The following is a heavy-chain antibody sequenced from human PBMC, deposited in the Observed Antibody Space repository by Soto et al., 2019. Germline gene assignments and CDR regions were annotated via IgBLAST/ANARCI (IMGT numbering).Heavy chain of an antibody. V-gene: IGHV3-33*01. Sequence: QVQLVESGGGVVQPGRSLRLSCVASGSKFTDYGLNWVRQTPGKGLEWVAISWFDGSIAYYAESVKGRFTISRDDSRNPVYLHMNSLRGEDTAMYYCARDGARIDSSGKFDYWGQGTQVTVSS. CDR1: GSKFTDYG. D-gene: IGHD3-22*01. CDR3: ARDGARIDSSGKFDY. J-gene: IGHJ4*02. CDR2: SWFDGSIA.